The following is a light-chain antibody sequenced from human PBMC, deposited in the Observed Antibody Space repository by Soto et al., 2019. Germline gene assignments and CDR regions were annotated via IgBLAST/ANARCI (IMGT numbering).Light chain of an antibody. CDR1: QSVSSN. J-gene: IGKJ1*01. V-gene: IGKV3-15*01. CDR3: QQYNNWPPWT. Sequence: EIVLTQSPATLSLSPGERATLSCRASQSVSSNLAWYQQKPGQAPRLLMYGASTRATGIPARFSGSGSGTEFTLTISSLQSEDFAFYYCQQYNNWPPWTFGQGTKVDIK. CDR2: GAS.